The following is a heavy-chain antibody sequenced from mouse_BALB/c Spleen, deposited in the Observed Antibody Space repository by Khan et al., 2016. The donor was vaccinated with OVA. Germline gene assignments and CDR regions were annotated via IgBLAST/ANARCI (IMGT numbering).Heavy chain of an antibody. V-gene: IGHV5-6-5*01. CDR3: AREAYRYDEYYFDY. D-gene: IGHD2-14*01. CDR1: GFTFSSYA. CDR2: ISSGGST. Sequence: EVQLVESGGGSVKPGGSLKLSCAVSGFTFSSYAMSWVRQTPEKRLEWVASISSGGSTYYPASVKGRFTISRDNARNIVYLQMSSLRSEDMAMYYCAREAYRYDEYYFDYWGQGTTLTVSS. J-gene: IGHJ2*01.